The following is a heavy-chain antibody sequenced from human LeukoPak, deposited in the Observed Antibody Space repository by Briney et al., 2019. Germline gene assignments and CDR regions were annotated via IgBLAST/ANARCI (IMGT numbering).Heavy chain of an antibody. V-gene: IGHV3-23*01. J-gene: IGHJ3*02. CDR1: GFTFSSYA. D-gene: IGHD5-18*01. CDR2: IFGSGGSA. Sequence: GGSLRVSCAASGFTFSSYAMYWVRQARGKGLEWVSGIFGSGGSAHYADSVKGRFTISRDNSKNTLYLQMSSLRAEDTAVYYCAKCEDSYGNDALDIWGQGTMVTVSS. CDR3: AKCEDSYGNDALDI.